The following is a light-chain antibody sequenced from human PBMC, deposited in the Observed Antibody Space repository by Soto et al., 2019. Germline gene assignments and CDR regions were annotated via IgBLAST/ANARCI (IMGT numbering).Light chain of an antibody. CDR3: QQTFHSPRT. J-gene: IGKJ2*01. CDR1: QSVISDF. Sequence: EIVLTQSPGTLSLSPGEMASLSCRASQSVISDFLAWYRQKRGQPPRLLIYDASKRATGIPARFSGGGSGTAFTLTISRVEPEDSAVYYCQQTFHSPRTFGQGTRLEIK. V-gene: IGKV3-20*01. CDR2: DAS.